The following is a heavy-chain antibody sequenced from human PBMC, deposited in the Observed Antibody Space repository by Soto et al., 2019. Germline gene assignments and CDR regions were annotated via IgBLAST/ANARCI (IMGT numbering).Heavy chain of an antibody. J-gene: IGHJ4*02. V-gene: IGHV4-39*01. CDR2: IYYSGST. Sequence: SETLSLTCTVSGGSISSSSYYWGWIRQPPWKGLEWIGSIYYSGSTYYNPSLKSRVTISVDTSKNQFSLKLSSVTAADTAVYYCARHTPAISISDHWGQGTLVTVSS. CDR1: GGSISSSSYY. CDR3: ARHTPAISISDH. D-gene: IGHD2-15*01.